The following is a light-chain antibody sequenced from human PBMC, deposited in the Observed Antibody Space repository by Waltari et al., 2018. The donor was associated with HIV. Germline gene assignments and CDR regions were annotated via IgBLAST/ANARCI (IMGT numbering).Light chain of an antibody. Sequence: QSLLTPPPSASGTPGQRVTISCSGGSSNIGSNPVSWYQQLPGTAPKLLIFNSNQRPSGVPDRFSGSKSGTSASLAISGLQSEDEADYYCAAWDDSLNGLWVFGAGTKVTVL. CDR2: NSN. J-gene: IGLJ3*02. CDR3: AAWDDSLNGLWV. V-gene: IGLV1-44*01. CDR1: SSNIGSNP.